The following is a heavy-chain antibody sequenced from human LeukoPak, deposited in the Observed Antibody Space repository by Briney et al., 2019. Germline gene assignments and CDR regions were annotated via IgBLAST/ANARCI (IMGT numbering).Heavy chain of an antibody. CDR2: FDPEDGET. D-gene: IGHD2-2*01. CDR3: ARDGCSSTSCGDYYYYYGMDV. J-gene: IGHJ6*02. Sequence: GASVKVSCKVSGYTLTELSMHWVRQAPGKGLEWMGGFDPEDGETIYAQKFQGRVTMTEDTSTDTAYMELSSLRSEDTAVYYCARDGCSSTSCGDYYYYYGMDVWGQGTTVTVSS. CDR1: GYTLTELS. V-gene: IGHV1-24*01.